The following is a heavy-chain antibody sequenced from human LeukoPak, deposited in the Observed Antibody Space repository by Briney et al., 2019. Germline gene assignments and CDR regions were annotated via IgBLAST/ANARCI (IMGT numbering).Heavy chain of an antibody. CDR2: ISRGTSTT. D-gene: IGHD3-10*01. CDR1: GFTFSPLG. Sequence: TGGSLRPSCAASGFTFSPLGMNWVRQAPGRGLEWVSYISRGTSTTYYADSVKGRFTISRDNAKNSLYLQMNSLRDEDTAGYYCARGRGLTLSYHYFDYWGQGTLVTVSS. CDR3: ARGRGLTLSYHYFDY. J-gene: IGHJ4*02. V-gene: IGHV3-48*02.